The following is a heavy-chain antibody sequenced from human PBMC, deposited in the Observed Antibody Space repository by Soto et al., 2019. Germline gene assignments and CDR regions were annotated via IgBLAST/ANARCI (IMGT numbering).Heavy chain of an antibody. CDR2: ISSSSSTI. V-gene: IGHV3-48*04. CDR1: GFTLSSYS. J-gene: IGHJ4*02. D-gene: IGHD2-2*01. CDR3: ARSDPLGYCSSTSCYAFDY. Sequence: PGGSLRLSCEASGFTLSSYSMNWARQAPGQGLEWVSYISSSSSTIYYADSVKGRFTISRDNAKNSLYLQMNSLRAEDTAVYYCARSDPLGYCSSTSCYAFDYWGQGTLVTVSS.